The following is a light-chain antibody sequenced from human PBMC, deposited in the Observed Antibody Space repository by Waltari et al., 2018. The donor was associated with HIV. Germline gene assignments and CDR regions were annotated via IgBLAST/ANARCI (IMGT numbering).Light chain of an antibody. CDR2: RNV. CDR3: QSYDTSLGGWV. Sequence: GPRTNIGAGYDVHWYQQLPGTAPKLLIFRNVNRPSGVPDRFSGSKSGTSASLAITGLQAEDEADFYCQSYDTSLGGWVFGGGTKLTVL. J-gene: IGLJ3*02. V-gene: IGLV1-40*01. CDR1: RTNIGAGYD.